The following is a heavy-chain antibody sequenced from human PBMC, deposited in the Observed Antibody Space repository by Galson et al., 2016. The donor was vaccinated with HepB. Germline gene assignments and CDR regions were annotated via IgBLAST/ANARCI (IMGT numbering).Heavy chain of an antibody. D-gene: IGHD2-2*01. Sequence: SLRLSCAASGFTVNNYAMSWVRQAPGKGLEWVSGISGSGTATYYPDSVKGRFTISRDNSKSTLYLQMNGLTAEDTAIYYCAKDQLIVVVPAAGNWFGPWGPGTQVTVSS. J-gene: IGHJ5*02. CDR3: AKDQLIVVVPAAGNWFGP. V-gene: IGHV3-23*01. CDR2: ISGSGTAT. CDR1: GFTVNNYA.